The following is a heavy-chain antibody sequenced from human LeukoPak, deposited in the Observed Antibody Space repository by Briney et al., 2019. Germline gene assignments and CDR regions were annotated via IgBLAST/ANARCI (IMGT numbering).Heavy chain of an antibody. D-gene: IGHD3-22*01. J-gene: IGHJ4*02. CDR3: AAVSSSGYSDFDY. CDR2: IIPIFGTA. Sequence: SVKVSCKASGGTFSSYAISWVRQAPGQGLEWMGGIIPIFGTANYAQKFQGRVTITADESTSTAYMELSSLRSEDTAVYYCAAVSSSGYSDFDYWGQGTLVTVSS. V-gene: IGHV1-69*13. CDR1: GGTFSSYA.